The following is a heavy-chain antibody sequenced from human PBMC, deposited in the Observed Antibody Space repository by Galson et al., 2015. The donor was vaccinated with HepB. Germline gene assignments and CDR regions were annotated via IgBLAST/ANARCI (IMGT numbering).Heavy chain of an antibody. Sequence: SLRLSCAASGFTFSSYWMHWVRQAPGKGLEWVSRIHTDGSTTSYADSVKGRFTISRDNAKSTLYLQMNSLRAEDTAVYYCAKARAVAGTAGFGYWGQGTLVTVSS. J-gene: IGHJ4*02. CDR3: AKARAVAGTAGFGY. CDR1: GFTFSSYW. CDR2: IHTDGSTT. D-gene: IGHD6-19*01. V-gene: IGHV3-74*01.